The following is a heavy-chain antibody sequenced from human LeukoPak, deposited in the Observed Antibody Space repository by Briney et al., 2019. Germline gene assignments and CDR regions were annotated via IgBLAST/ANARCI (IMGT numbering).Heavy chain of an antibody. CDR3: ARGRRPYYDFWSGYSPFDH. J-gene: IGHJ4*02. Sequence: ASVKVSCKASGYTFTSYGISWVRQAPGQGLEWMGWISAYNGNTNYAQKLQGRVTMTTDTSTSTAYMELRSLRSDDTAVYYCARGRRPYYDFWSGYSPFDHWGQGTLVTVSS. D-gene: IGHD3-3*01. CDR2: ISAYNGNT. CDR1: GYTFTSYG. V-gene: IGHV1-18*01.